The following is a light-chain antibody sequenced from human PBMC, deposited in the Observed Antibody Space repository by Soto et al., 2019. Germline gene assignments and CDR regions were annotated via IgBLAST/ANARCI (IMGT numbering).Light chain of an antibody. CDR3: QKYNSAPLT. CDR2: AAS. V-gene: IGKV1-27*01. J-gene: IGKJ2*01. CDR1: QGIATY. Sequence: DVQMTQSPASLSASVGDRVTITCRASQGIATYLAWFQQKPGKAPKLLIYAASTLHSGVPSRFSGSGSGTDFTLTISSLQPEDVATYYCQKYNSAPLTFGGGTKLEIK.